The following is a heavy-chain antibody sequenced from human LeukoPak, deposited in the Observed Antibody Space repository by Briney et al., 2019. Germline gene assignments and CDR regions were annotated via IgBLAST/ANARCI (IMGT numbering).Heavy chain of an antibody. V-gene: IGHV4-34*01. J-gene: IGHJ5*02. D-gene: IGHD1-26*01. CDR3: ARGQGATVPQVGKNWFDP. CDR2: VNESGGT. CDR1: IDSFSNYH. Sequence: SETLSLTCAVYIDSFSNYHWNWIRQTPAKGMEWIGEVNESGGTNVSPSLRSRVILSVDTSKNQFSLKLISVAVADTAIYYCARGQGATVPQVGKNWFDPWGQGTRVTVSS.